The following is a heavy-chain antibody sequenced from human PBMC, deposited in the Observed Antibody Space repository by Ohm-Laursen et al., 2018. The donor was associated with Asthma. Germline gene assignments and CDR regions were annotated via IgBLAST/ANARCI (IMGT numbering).Heavy chain of an antibody. D-gene: IGHD3-10*01. CDR3: ARSSLRGSFDY. Sequence: SSVKVSCKASGYTFTSYGISWVRQAPGQGLEWMGWISAYNGNTNYAQKLQGRVTMTTDTSTSTAYMELTTLRSEDTAVYYCARSSLRGSFDYWGQGTLVTVSS. J-gene: IGHJ4*02. V-gene: IGHV1-18*01. CDR2: ISAYNGNT. CDR1: GYTFTSYG.